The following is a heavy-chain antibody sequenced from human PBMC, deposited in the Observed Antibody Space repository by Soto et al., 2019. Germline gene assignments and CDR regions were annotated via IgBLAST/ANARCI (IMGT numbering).Heavy chain of an antibody. CDR1: CDSYSISTYS. V-gene: IGHV4-30-2*01. CDR3: AGMPYTSGLRFDP. CDR2: IYQSGVT. Sequence: SETLSLTCTMSCDSYSISTYSWSWIRQPPGKALQWIGFIYQSGVTSYNPSLARRVSISLDRSNNQCSLKLKSVTAADTAVYFCAGMPYTSGLRFDPWGPGTLVTVSS. D-gene: IGHD6-19*01. J-gene: IGHJ5*02.